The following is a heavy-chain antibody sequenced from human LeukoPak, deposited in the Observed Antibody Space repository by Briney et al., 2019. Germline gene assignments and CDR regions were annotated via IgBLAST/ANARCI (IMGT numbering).Heavy chain of an antibody. CDR2: IYYSGST. Sequence: SETLSLTCTVSGGSISSYYWSWIRQPPGKGLEWIGYIYYSGSTNYNPSLKSRVIISVDTSKNQFSLKLSSVTAADTAVYFCARRPAGNGFDIWGQGTMVSVSS. J-gene: IGHJ3*02. CDR1: GGSISSYY. CDR3: ARRPAGNGFDI. V-gene: IGHV4-59*08. D-gene: IGHD6-13*01.